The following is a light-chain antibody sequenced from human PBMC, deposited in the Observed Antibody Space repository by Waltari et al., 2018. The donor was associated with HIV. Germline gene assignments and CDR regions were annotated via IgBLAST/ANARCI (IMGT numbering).Light chain of an antibody. CDR2: EVI. J-gene: IGLJ1*01. V-gene: IGLV2-14*01. CDR3: SSYTSAETVV. CDR1: SSARGAYKH. Sequence: QSALTQPASVSGSPGQSITISCTGTSSARGAYKHVSWYQQHPDKVPKLIIYEVINRPSGVSNRFSGSKSGNTASLTISGLQTEDEADYYCSSYTSAETVVFGVGTRVTVL.